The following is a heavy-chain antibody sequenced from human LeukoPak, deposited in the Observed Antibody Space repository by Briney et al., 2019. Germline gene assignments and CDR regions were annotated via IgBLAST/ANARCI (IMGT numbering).Heavy chain of an antibody. CDR1: GGSILTTNW. CDR2: VHLSGAS. D-gene: IGHD1-26*01. J-gene: IGHJ4*02. Sequence: SETLSLTCAVSGGSILTTNWWSWVRQTPGKGLEWIGEVHLSGASNYNPSLKSRVSMSIDKSKNQLSLKLTSVTAADTAMYYCARESGAFSPFGFWGQGTLVTVSS. V-gene: IGHV4-4*02. CDR3: ARESGAFSPFGF.